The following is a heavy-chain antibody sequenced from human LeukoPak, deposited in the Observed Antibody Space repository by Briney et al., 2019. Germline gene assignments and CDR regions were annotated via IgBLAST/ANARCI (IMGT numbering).Heavy chain of an antibody. J-gene: IGHJ4*02. D-gene: IGHD2-2*01. CDR1: GFTFSTYA. CDR2: FGSGGGA. V-gene: IGHV3-23*01. CDR3: AKVVAPSTTRNLDY. Sequence: GGSLRLSCAASGFTFSTYAMTWVRQAPGKGLEWVSTFGSGGGAYYADSVKGRFTISKDNSKNTLYLQLNSLGAEDTALYYCAKVVAPSTTRNLDYWGQGTLVIVSS.